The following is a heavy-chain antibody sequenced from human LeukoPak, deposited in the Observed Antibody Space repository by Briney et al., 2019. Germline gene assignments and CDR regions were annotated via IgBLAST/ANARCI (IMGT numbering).Heavy chain of an antibody. CDR1: GFTFSNSA. CDR3: AKDGSWGDYYFYFYIDV. J-gene: IGHJ6*03. Sequence: GGSLRLSCEASGFTFSNSAMSWVRQAPGKGLEWVSGISASGHYTYNADSAKGRFTFSRDNSKNTLYLQMNSLRAEDTALYYCAKDGSWGDYYFYFYIDVWGKGTTVTVSS. V-gene: IGHV3-23*01. D-gene: IGHD3-16*01. CDR2: ISASGHYT.